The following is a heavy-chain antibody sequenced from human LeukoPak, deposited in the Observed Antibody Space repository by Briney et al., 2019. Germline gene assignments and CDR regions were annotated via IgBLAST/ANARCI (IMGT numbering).Heavy chain of an antibody. CDR1: GFTFSRQA. V-gene: IGHV3-23*01. CDR2: ITGSGGST. D-gene: IGHD4-23*01. Sequence: GESLRLSCAASGFTFSRQAMSWVRQAPGKGLEWVSDITGSGGSTYYAASVKGRFTISRDNSENTLFLQMNSLRAEDTAVYYCARGSGNTAFDPWGQGTLVTVSS. CDR3: ARGSGNTAFDP. J-gene: IGHJ5*02.